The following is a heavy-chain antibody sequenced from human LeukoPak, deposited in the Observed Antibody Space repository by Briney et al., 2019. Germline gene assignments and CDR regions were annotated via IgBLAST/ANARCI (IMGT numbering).Heavy chain of an antibody. J-gene: IGHJ4*02. V-gene: IGHV3-23*01. D-gene: IGHD2-2*01. CDR1: RFSFSAYP. CDR2: ISASGDVT. Sequence: GGSLRLSCAASRFSFSAYPMGWVRRAPGKGLEWVSGISASGDVTFHADPVKGRFTISRDNSKNTLSLQMNSLRAEDTAVYYCAKVNWCSASCADAWGQGTLVTVSS. CDR3: AKVNWCSASCADA.